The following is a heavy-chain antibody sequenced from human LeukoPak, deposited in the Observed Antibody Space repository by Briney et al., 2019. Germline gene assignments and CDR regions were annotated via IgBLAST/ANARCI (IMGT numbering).Heavy chain of an antibody. V-gene: IGHV3-48*01. CDR1: GFTFSRYS. J-gene: IGHJ5*02. CDR2: ISSSSSTI. Sequence: GSLRLSCAASGFTFSRYSMNWVRQAPGKGLEWVSYISSSSSTIYYADSVKGRFTISRDNAKNSLYLQMNSLRAEDTAVYYCARGSPSYYYDSSGYPNWFDPWGQGTLVTVSS. D-gene: IGHD3-22*01. CDR3: ARGSPSYYYDSSGYPNWFDP.